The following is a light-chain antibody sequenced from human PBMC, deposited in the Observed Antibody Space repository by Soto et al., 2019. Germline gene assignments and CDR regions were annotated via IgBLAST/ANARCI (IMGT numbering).Light chain of an antibody. V-gene: IGKV3-15*01. CDR2: DAS. CDR1: QTLGSN. J-gene: IGKJ1*01. CDR3: QQRSNWPPT. Sequence: ERVITQSPATLSVSPGERATLSCSASQTLGSNVAWYQQKPGQAPRLLIYDASTTASGAPARFSGSGSGTEFTLTISSLQSEDFAVYYCQQRSNWPPTFGQGTKVDIK.